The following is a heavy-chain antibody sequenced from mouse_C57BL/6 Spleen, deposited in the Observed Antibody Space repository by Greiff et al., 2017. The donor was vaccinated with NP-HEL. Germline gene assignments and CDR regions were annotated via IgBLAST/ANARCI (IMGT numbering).Heavy chain of an antibody. Sequence: EVNVVESGGGLVKPGGSLKLSCAASGFTFSDYGMHWVRQAPEKGLEWVAYISSGSSTIYYADTVKGRFTISRDNAKNTLFLQMTSLRSEDTAMYYCARSSAYYTYYFDYWGQGTTLTVSS. CDR2: ISSGSSTI. CDR1: GFTFSDYG. V-gene: IGHV5-17*01. CDR3: ARSSAYYTYYFDY. J-gene: IGHJ2*01. D-gene: IGHD2-12*01.